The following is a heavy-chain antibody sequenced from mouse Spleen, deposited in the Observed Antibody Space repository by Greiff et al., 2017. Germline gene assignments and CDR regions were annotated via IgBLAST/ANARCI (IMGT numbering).Heavy chain of an antibody. D-gene: IGHD2-14*01. CDR1: GYAFSSSW. Sequence: QVQLQQSGPELVKPGASVKISCKASGYAFSSSWMNWVKQRPGKGLEWIGRIYPGDGDTNYNGKFKGKATLTADKSSSTAYMQLSSLTSEDSAVYFCARLNFGYYRYDYAMDYWGQGTSVTVSS. CDR2: IYPGDGDT. J-gene: IGHJ4*01. CDR3: ARLNFGYYRYDYAMDY. V-gene: IGHV1-82*01.